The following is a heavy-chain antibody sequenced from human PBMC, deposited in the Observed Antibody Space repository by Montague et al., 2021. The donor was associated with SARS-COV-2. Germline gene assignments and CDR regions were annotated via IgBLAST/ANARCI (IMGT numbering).Heavy chain of an antibody. D-gene: IGHD3-9*01. CDR1: GFTFSSYW. J-gene: IGHJ5*02. CDR2: IKQDGSEK. CDR3: ARSHPYYDILTGWGWFDP. Sequence: SMRISCAASGFTFSSYWMSWVRQAPGKGLEWVANIKQDGSEKYYVDSVKGRFTISRDNAKNSLYLQMNSLRAEDTAVYYCARSHPYYDILTGWGWFDPWGQGTLVTVSS. V-gene: IGHV3-7*01.